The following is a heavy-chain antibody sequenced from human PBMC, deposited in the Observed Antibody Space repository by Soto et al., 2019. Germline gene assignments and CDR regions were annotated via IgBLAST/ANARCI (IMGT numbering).Heavy chain of an antibody. V-gene: IGHV1-69*01. CDR3: ARGAFGGGYYANFDH. J-gene: IGHJ4*02. CDR2: FIPVLGTA. Sequence: QVQLVQSGAEVKKPGSSVKVSCKASGGNFNSHAINWVRQAPGQGLEWMGGFIPVLGTANYAQKFQGRVTITADRSKTPAYMELTSLISEDTAVYYCARGAFGGGYYANFDHWGQGTLVTVSS. D-gene: IGHD3-3*01. CDR1: GGNFNSHA.